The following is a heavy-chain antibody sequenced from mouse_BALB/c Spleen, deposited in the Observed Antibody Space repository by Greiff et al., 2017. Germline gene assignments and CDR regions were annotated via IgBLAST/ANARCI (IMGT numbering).Heavy chain of an antibody. CDR3: AREGGNSWFAY. CDR1: GFTFSDYY. Sequence: EVQVVESGGGLVKPGGSLKLSCAASGFTFSDYYMYWVRQTPGKRLEWVATISDGGSYTYYPDSVKGRFTISRDNAKNNLYLQMSSLKSEDTAMYYCAREGGNSWFAYWGQGTLVTVSA. CDR2: ISDGGSYT. V-gene: IGHV5-4*02. J-gene: IGHJ3*01. D-gene: IGHD2-1*01.